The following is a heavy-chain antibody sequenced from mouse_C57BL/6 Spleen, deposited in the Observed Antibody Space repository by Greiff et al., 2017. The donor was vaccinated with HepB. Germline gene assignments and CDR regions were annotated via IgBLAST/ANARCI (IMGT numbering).Heavy chain of an antibody. CDR2: IYPGSGST. V-gene: IGHV1-55*01. J-gene: IGHJ4*01. Sequence: VQLQQPGAELVKPGASVKMSCKASGYTFTSYWITWVKQRPGQGLEWIGDIYPGSGSTNYNEKFKSKATLTVDTSSSTAYMQLSSLTSEDSAVYYGARSTTVVARAMDYWGQGTSVTVAS. D-gene: IGHD1-1*01. CDR3: ARSTTVVARAMDY. CDR1: GYTFTSYW.